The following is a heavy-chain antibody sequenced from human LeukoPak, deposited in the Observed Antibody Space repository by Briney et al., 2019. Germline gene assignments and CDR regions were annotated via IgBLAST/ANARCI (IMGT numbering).Heavy chain of an antibody. J-gene: IGHJ4*02. CDR1: GGSISSSSYY. D-gene: IGHD5-18*01. CDR3: ARDASWIQLWSHHFDY. CDR2: IYYSGST. Sequence: PSETLSLTCTVSGGSISSSSYYWGWIRQPPGKGLEWIGSIYYSGSTYYNPSLKSRVTISVDTSKNQFSPKLSSVTAADTAVYYCARDASWIQLWSHHFDYWGQGTLVTVSS. V-gene: IGHV4-39*07.